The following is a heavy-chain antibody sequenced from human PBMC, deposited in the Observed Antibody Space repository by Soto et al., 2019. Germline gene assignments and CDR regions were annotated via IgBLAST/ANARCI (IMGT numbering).Heavy chain of an antibody. J-gene: IGHJ4*02. V-gene: IGHV4-59*08. Sequence: PSETLSLTCTVSGGSLSSYCWSWIRQPPGKGLEWIGYIYDTGSTNYNPSLKSRVTISVDTSKNQFSLKLSSVTAADTAVYYCAGTYTSRYDYWGQGTLVTVSS. CDR2: IYDTGST. D-gene: IGHD6-13*01. CDR3: AGTYTSRYDY. CDR1: GGSLSSYC.